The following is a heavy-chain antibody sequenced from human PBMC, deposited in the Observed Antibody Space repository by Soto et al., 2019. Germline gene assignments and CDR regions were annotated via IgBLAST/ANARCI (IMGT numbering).Heavy chain of an antibody. Sequence: GSLRLSCAASGFTFSSYGMHWVRQAPGKGLEWVAVISYDGSNKYYADSVKGRFTISRDNSKNTLYLQMNSLRAEDTAVYYCAKVVFAVADYYFDYWGQGTLVTVSP. CDR2: ISYDGSNK. V-gene: IGHV3-30*18. J-gene: IGHJ4*02. CDR3: AKVVFAVADYYFDY. CDR1: GFTFSSYG. D-gene: IGHD6-19*01.